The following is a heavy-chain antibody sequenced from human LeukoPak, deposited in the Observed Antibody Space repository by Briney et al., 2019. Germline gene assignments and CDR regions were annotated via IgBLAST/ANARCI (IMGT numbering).Heavy chain of an antibody. Sequence: SETLSLTCAVSGGSISSSDWWSWVRQPPGKGLEWIGEIYHSGSTNYNPSLKSRVTISVDKSKNQFSLKLSSVTAADTAVYYCAKSNGYGLIDIWGQGTMVTVSS. D-gene: IGHD3-22*01. CDR1: GGSISSSDW. CDR3: AKSNGYGLIDI. CDR2: IYHSGST. J-gene: IGHJ3*02. V-gene: IGHV4-4*02.